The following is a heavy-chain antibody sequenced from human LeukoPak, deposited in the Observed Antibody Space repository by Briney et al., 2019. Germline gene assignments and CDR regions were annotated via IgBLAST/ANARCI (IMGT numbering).Heavy chain of an antibody. D-gene: IGHD1-14*01. CDR1: GFTFSNYA. V-gene: IGHV3-23*01. CDR2: ISGSGGST. J-gene: IGHJ6*02. CDR3: AKAGGYYYYYGMDV. Sequence: RGSLRLSCVASGFTFSNYAMSWVRQAPGKGLEWVSGISGSGGSTYYADSMKGRFTTSRDNSKNTLYLQMNSLRDEDTAVYYCAKAGGYYYYYGMDVWGQGTTVTVSS.